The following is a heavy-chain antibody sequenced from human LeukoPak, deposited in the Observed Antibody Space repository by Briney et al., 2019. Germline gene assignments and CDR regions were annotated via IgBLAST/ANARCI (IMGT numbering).Heavy chain of an antibody. D-gene: IGHD2-8*01. CDR1: GFTFSSYS. V-gene: IGHV3-21*01. J-gene: IGHJ4*02. CDR2: ISTSSSYI. CDR3: ARALIGYYFDY. Sequence: GGSLRLSCAASGFTFSSYSMNWVRQAPGKGLEWVSSISTSSSYIYYADSVKGRFTISRDNARNSLSLQVSRLRAEDTAVYYCARALIGYYFDYWGQGTLVTVSS.